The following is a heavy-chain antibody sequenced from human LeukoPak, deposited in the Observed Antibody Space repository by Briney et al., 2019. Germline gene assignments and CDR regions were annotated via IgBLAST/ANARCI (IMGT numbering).Heavy chain of an antibody. D-gene: IGHD3-10*01. Sequence: ASVKVSCKASGYTFTSYYMHWVRQAPGQGLEWMGIINPSGGSTSYAQKFQGRVTITADESTSTAYMELSSLRSEDTAVYYCARDRAGYMDVWGKGTTVTVSS. CDR3: ARDRAGYMDV. CDR2: INPSGGST. J-gene: IGHJ6*03. CDR1: GYTFTSYY. V-gene: IGHV1-46*01.